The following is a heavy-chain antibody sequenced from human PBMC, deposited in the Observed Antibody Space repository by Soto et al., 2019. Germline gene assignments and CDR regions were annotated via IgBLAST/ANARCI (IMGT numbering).Heavy chain of an antibody. CDR3: ARDAPLWFWELSP. Sequence: QVQLQESGPGLVKPSQTLSLNCTVLGGSIRSPNYYWRWIRQHPGKGLEWIGNIYYNGSTNYTPNLKSRAVISLDTYKKQLSLKLHSVTAADTDVYYGARDAPLWFWELSPWGQGTLVTVSA. D-gene: IGHD3-10*01. V-gene: IGHV4-31*03. CDR1: GGSIRSPNYY. CDR2: IYYNGST. J-gene: IGHJ5*02.